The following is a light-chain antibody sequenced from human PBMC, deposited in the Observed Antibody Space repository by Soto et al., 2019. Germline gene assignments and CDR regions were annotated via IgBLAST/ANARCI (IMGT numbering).Light chain of an antibody. V-gene: IGKV3-11*01. CDR2: DAS. CDR1: QSVSSY. Sequence: EIVSTQSPATLSLSQGERATLSCRASQSVSSYLAWFQQKSGPYPRLLMYDASNRATGIPARFSGIVSGTDFNLTITRLETEDCAVYYGQQSGSSPLTFCGLTKVEIK. CDR3: QQSGSSPLT. J-gene: IGKJ4*01.